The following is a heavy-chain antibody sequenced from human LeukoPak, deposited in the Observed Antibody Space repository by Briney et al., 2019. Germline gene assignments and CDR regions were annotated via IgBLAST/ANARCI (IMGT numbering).Heavy chain of an antibody. CDR1: GFTFSSYA. CDR3: AKGGTRFLEWLFNYFDY. D-gene: IGHD3-3*01. V-gene: IGHV3-23*01. CDR2: ISSSGGST. Sequence: PGGSLRLSCAASGFTFSSYAMSWVRQAPGKGLEWVSAISSSGGSTYYADSVKGRFTISRDNSKNTLYLQMNSLRAEDTAVYYCAKGGTRFLEWLFNYFDYWGQGTLVTVSS. J-gene: IGHJ4*02.